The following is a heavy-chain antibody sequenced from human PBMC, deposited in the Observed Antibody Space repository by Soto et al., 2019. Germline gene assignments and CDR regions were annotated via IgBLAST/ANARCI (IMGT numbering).Heavy chain of an antibody. J-gene: IGHJ4*02. Sequence: QVQLVQSGAEVKKPGSSVKVSCKASGGTFSSYTISWVRQAPGQGLEWMGRIIPILGIANYAQKFQGRVTITADKSTSTAYMELSSLRSEDTAVYYCAGDDSGYSISYFDYWGQGTLVTVSS. CDR2: IIPILGIA. V-gene: IGHV1-69*08. CDR3: AGDDSGYSISYFDY. D-gene: IGHD3-22*01. CDR1: GGTFSSYT.